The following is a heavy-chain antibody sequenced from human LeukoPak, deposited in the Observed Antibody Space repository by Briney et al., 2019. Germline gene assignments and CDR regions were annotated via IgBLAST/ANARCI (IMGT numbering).Heavy chain of an antibody. CDR1: GYTFTGYY. CDR2: INPNSGGT. J-gene: IGHJ4*02. Sequence: ASVKVSCKASGYTFTGYYMHWVRQAPGQGLEWMGWINPNSGGTNYAQKFQGRVTMTRHTSISTAYMELSRLRSDDTAVYYCARGQYYDFWSGYYLFDYWGQGTLVTVSS. V-gene: IGHV1-2*02. D-gene: IGHD3-3*01. CDR3: ARGQYYDFWSGYYLFDY.